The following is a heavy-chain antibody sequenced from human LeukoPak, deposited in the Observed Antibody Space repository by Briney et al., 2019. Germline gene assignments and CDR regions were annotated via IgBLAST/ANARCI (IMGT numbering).Heavy chain of an antibody. Sequence: ASVKVSCKASGYTFTGYYMHWVRQAPGQGLEWMGWINPNSGGTNYAQKFQGRVTMTRDTSISTACMELSRLRSDDTAVYYCARVYCSSTSCYGGDFDYWGQGTLVTVSS. J-gene: IGHJ4*02. CDR2: INPNSGGT. V-gene: IGHV1-2*02. CDR3: ARVYCSSTSCYGGDFDY. D-gene: IGHD2-2*01. CDR1: GYTFTGYY.